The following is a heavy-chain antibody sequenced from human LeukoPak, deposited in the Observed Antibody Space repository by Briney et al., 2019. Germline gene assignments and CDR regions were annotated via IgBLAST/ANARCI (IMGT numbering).Heavy chain of an antibody. CDR3: ARVAASNWFDP. CDR1: GGSISSGGYS. Sequence: HPSETLSLTCAVSGGSISSGGYSWSWIRQPRGKGLEWTGYIYHSGSTYYNPSLKSRVTISVDRSKNQFSLKLSSVTAADTAVYYCARVAASNWFDPWGQGTLVTVSS. D-gene: IGHD6-13*01. J-gene: IGHJ5*02. V-gene: IGHV4-30-2*01. CDR2: IYHSGST.